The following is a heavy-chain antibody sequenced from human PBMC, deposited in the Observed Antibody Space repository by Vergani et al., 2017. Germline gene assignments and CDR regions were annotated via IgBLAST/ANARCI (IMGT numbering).Heavy chain of an antibody. CDR2: IIPILGIA. Sequence: QVQLVQSGAEVKKPGASVKVSCKASGGTFSSYAISWVRQAPGQGLEWMGRIIPILGIANYAQKFQGRVTITADESTSTAYMELSSLRSEDTAVYYCARDFVRDSSGYYTGVWGQGTLVTVSS. CDR3: ARDFVRDSSGYYTGV. CDR1: GGTFSSYA. V-gene: IGHV1-69*04. J-gene: IGHJ4*02. D-gene: IGHD3-22*01.